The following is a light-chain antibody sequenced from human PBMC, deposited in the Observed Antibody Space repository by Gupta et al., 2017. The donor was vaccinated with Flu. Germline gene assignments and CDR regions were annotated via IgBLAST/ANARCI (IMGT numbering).Light chain of an antibody. V-gene: IGKV3-20*01. CDR2: GAS. CDR1: QNSRRNY. Sequence: GTLSWAPGKRDNSSCRASQNSRRNYLAWCRQKPGQAPSILIYGASNRDTGIPDRFSGSGCGTDFTLTISIVEPEDFAVYYCHQYDSSPYTVGGGTKVEIK. J-gene: IGKJ4*01. CDR3: HQYDSSPYT.